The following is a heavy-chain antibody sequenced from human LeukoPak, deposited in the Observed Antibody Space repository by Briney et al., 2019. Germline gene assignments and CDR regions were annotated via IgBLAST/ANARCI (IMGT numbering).Heavy chain of an antibody. CDR2: IIPIFGTA. Sequence: SVKVSCKASGGTFSSYAISWVRQAPGQGLEWMGGIIPIFGTANYAQKFQGRVTITADESTSTAYMELSSLRSEDTAVYYCARGTIFGVVKGVPYYYGTDVWGQGTTVTVSS. CDR3: ARGTIFGVVKGVPYYYGTDV. CDR1: GGTFSSYA. V-gene: IGHV1-69*13. D-gene: IGHD3-3*01. J-gene: IGHJ6*02.